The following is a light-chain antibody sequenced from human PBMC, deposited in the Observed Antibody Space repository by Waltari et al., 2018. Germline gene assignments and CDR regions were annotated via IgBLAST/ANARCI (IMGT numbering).Light chain of an antibody. J-gene: IGKJ4*01. CDR2: EAS. Sequence: DIRMTQSTSTLSASAGDRVIISCRASQSLSKWLAWDKQKPGKAPKLLIYEASTLQSGVPSRFSGTGSGTDFTLTISSLQPDDFATYYCLQYTSYSLLTFGGGTKVEIK. CDR3: LQYTSYSLLT. V-gene: IGKV1-5*03. CDR1: QSLSKW.